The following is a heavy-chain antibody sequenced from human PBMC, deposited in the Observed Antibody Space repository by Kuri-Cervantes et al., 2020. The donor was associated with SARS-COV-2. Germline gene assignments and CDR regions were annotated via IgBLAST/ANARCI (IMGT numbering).Heavy chain of an antibody. CDR2: VNPDGSYT. CDR3: ARDWVVVVDYYYGMDV. Sequence: GESLKISCAASGFIFSGHWIHWVRQAPGKGLVWVSRVNPDGSYTNNADSVRGRFTLSRDNAKNSLYLQMNSLRAEDTAVYYCARDWVVVVDYYYGMDVWGQGTTVTVSS. J-gene: IGHJ6*02. V-gene: IGHV3-74*01. D-gene: IGHD2-15*01. CDR1: GFIFSGHW.